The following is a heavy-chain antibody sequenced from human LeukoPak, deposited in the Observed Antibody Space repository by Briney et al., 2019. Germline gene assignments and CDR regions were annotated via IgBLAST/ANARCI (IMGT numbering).Heavy chain of an antibody. V-gene: IGHV3-21*01. D-gene: IGHD3-10*01. J-gene: IGHJ4*02. CDR2: VSSSGSYI. CDR1: GFTFSSYS. Sequence: GGSLRLSCAASGFTFSSYSMNWVRQAPGKGLEWVSSVSSSGSYIYYADSVKGRFTISRDNVKNSLYLQMNSLRAGDTAVYYCARGTEALLWFGELCCSDYWGQGTLVTVSS. CDR3: ARGTEALLWFGELCCSDY.